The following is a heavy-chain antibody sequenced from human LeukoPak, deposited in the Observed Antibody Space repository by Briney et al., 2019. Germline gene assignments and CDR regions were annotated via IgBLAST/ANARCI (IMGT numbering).Heavy chain of an antibody. CDR1: GFTVSNNF. CDR3: ARDRPVVTPLGY. Sequence: GGSLRLSCAASGFTVSNNFMSWVRQAPGKGLELVSLIYSGGTTKYADSVRGRFTISRDNSKNTLYLQMNSLRAEDTAVYYCARDRPVVTPLGYWGQGTLVTVSS. CDR2: IYSGGTT. V-gene: IGHV3-53*01. J-gene: IGHJ4*02. D-gene: IGHD4-23*01.